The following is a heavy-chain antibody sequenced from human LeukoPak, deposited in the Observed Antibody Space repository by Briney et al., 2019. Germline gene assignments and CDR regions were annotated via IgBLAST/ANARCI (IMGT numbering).Heavy chain of an antibody. V-gene: IGHV3-49*04. Sequence: GGSLRLSCAASGFTFSGYEMNWVRQAPGKGLEWVGFIRSKSYGGTADYAAPLKDRFIILRDDSKSIAYLQVNSLKTEDTAVYYCSRGVVVGATGLSDHWGQGTLVTVSS. CDR2: IRSKSYGGTA. J-gene: IGHJ4*02. CDR3: SRGVVVGATGLSDH. CDR1: GFTFSGYE. D-gene: IGHD1-26*01.